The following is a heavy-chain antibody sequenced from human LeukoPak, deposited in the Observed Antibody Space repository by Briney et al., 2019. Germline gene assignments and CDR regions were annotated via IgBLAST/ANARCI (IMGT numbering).Heavy chain of an antibody. CDR1: GFTFSSFT. D-gene: IGHD2-2*01. V-gene: IGHV3-48*04. J-gene: IGHJ6*03. CDR2: ISSSGSTI. CDR3: ARELGSTNRYYYYYYMDV. Sequence: PGGSLRLSCAASGFTFSSFTMSWIRQAPGKGLEWVSYISSSGSTIYYADSVKGRFTISRDNAKNSLYLQMNSLRAEDTAVYYCARELGSTNRYYYYYYMDVWGKGTTVTVSS.